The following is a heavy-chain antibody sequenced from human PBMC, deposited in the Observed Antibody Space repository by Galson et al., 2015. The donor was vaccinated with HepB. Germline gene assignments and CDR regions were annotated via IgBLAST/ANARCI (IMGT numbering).Heavy chain of an antibody. Sequence: SLRLSCAASGFIVSTNYMSWVRQAPGKGLEWVSVIYRDGSTYYGDSVKGRFTISRDNSKNTLYLQMNSLRVEDTAVCYCARGYSSIWYSGLGYWGQGTLVTVSS. V-gene: IGHV3-53*01. CDR1: GFIVSTNY. D-gene: IGHD6-13*01. CDR3: ARGYSSIWYSGLGY. CDR2: IYRDGST. J-gene: IGHJ4*02.